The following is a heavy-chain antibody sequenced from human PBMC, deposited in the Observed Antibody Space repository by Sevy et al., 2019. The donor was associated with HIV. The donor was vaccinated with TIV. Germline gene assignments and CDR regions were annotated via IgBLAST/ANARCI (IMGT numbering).Heavy chain of an antibody. D-gene: IGHD3-22*01. Sequence: GGSLRLSCAASGFTFSSYAMSWVRQAPGKGLEWVSAISGSGGRTYYVDSVKGRFTISRDNSKNTLYLQMNSLRAEDKAVYYCAKDQHRDSSGYFGNWGQGTLVTVSS. CDR2: ISGSGGRT. J-gene: IGHJ4*02. V-gene: IGHV3-23*01. CDR3: AKDQHRDSSGYFGN. CDR1: GFTFSSYA.